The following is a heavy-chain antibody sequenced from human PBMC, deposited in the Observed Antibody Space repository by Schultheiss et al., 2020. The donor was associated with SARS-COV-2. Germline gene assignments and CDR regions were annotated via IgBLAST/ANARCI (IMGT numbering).Heavy chain of an antibody. CDR3: ARRRSDGNWYLDT. J-gene: IGHJ4*02. V-gene: IGHV4-39*07. D-gene: IGHD4-23*01. CDR1: GGSISSSSYY. CDR2: IYYSGST. Sequence: ETLSLTCTVSGGSISSSSYYWGWIRQPPGKGLEWIGSIYYSGSTYYNPSLKSRVTISVDTSKNQFSLKLTSVTAADTAIYYCARRRSDGNWYLDTWGPGTLVTVSS.